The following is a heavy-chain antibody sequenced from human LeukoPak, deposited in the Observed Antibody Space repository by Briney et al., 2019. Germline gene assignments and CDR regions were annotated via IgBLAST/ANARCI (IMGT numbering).Heavy chain of an antibody. V-gene: IGHV4-61*02. Sequence: PSETLSLTCTVSGGSISSGSYYWSWIRQPAGKGLEWIGRIYTSGSTNYNPSLKSRVTISVDTSKNQFSLKLSSVTAADTAVYYCARPFAASSSCSDPYYFDYWGQGTLVTVSS. J-gene: IGHJ4*02. CDR3: ARPFAASSSCSDPYYFDY. CDR2: IYTSGST. CDR1: GGSISSGSYY. D-gene: IGHD6-13*01.